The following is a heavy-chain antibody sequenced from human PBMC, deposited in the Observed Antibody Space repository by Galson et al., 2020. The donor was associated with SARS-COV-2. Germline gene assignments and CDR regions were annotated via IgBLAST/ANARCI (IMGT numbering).Heavy chain of an antibody. V-gene: IGHV4-31*03. CDR1: GGSISSGGYY. Sequence: SETLSLTCTVSGGSISSGGYYWSWIRQHPGKGLEWIGYIYYSGSTYYNPSLKSRVTISVDTSKNQFSLKLSSVTAADTAVYYCARDGRESLLGIWSGMDVWGQGTTVTVSS. CDR2: IYYSGST. J-gene: IGHJ6*02. D-gene: IGHD7-27*01. CDR3: ARDGRESLLGIWSGMDV.